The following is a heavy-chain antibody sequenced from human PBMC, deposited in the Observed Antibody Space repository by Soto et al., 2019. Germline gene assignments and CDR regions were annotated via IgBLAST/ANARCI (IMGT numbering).Heavy chain of an antibody. D-gene: IGHD6-25*01. Sequence: PGGSLRLSCAASGFTFSSYAMSWVRQAPGKGLEWVSVISGSGDTTYYADSVKGRFTISRDSSKNTLYLQMNSLRAEDTAVYYCAINSAASGYAPSPDWGQGTLVTVSS. CDR2: ISGSGDTT. CDR3: AINSAASGYAPSPD. J-gene: IGHJ4*02. CDR1: GFTFSSYA. V-gene: IGHV3-23*01.